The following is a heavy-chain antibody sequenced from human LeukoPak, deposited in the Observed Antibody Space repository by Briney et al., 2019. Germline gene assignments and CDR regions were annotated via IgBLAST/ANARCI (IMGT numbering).Heavy chain of an antibody. CDR2: IYYSGST. CDR1: GGSISSYY. V-gene: IGHV4-59*01. CDR3: ARGDPQYYFDY. D-gene: IGHD5-24*01. J-gene: IGHJ4*02. Sequence: SETLSLTCTVSGGSISSYYRSWVRQPPGKGLEWIGYIYYSGSTNYNPSLKSRVTISVDTSKNQFSLKLSSVTAADTAVYYCARGDPQYYFDYWGQGTLVTVSS.